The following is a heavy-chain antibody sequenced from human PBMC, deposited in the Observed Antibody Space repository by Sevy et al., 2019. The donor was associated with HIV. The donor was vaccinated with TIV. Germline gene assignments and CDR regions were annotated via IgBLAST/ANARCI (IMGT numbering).Heavy chain of an antibody. CDR1: GFTFSSYG. Sequence: GGSLRLSCAASGFTFSSYGMHWVRQAPGKGLEWVAFIRYDGSNKYYADSVKGRFTISRDNSKNTLYLQMNSLRAEDTAVYYCARLSVYYYDSSGYYTTGHAFDIWGQGTMVTVSS. CDR2: IRYDGSNK. J-gene: IGHJ3*02. V-gene: IGHV3-30*02. D-gene: IGHD3-22*01. CDR3: ARLSVYYYDSSGYYTTGHAFDI.